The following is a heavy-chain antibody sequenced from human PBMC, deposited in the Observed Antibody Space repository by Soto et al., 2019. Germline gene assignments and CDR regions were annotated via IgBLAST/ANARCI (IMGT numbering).Heavy chain of an antibody. CDR3: ARASALFRYFDWPDAFDI. Sequence: SLILSLTCTVSGGSLISGGYYWSWIRQHPGKGLEWIGYIYYSGSTYYNPSLKSRVTISVDTSKNQFSLKLSSVTAADTAVYYCARASALFRYFDWPDAFDIWGQGTMVTVSS. J-gene: IGHJ3*02. CDR1: GGSLISGGYY. CDR2: IYYSGST. D-gene: IGHD3-9*01. V-gene: IGHV4-31*03.